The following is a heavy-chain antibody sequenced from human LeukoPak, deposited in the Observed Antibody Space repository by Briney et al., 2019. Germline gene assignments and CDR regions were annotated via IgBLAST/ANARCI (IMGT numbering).Heavy chain of an antibody. V-gene: IGHV4-39*01. Sequence: SETLSLTCKVSGGSISTTTNSWGWTWIRQRPTKGLEWIGSIYYGGSPYYTSSLKSRVTISVDTSKNQFSLKLASLTAADTAVYYCARRPIVGSTGFYFDPWGPGTLVTVSS. CDR1: GGSISTTTNS. J-gene: IGHJ5*02. D-gene: IGHD1-26*01. CDR3: ARRPIVGSTGFYFDP. CDR2: IYYGGSP.